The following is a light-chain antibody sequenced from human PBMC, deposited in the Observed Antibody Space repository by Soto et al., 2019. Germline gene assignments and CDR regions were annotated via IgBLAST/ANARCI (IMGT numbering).Light chain of an antibody. J-gene: IGLJ1*01. Sequence: QSALTQPPSASGAHGQRVTLSCSGSTSNIGSNYVYWYQQLPGTAPKLLMYTNNQRPSGVPDRLSGSKSGTSASLAISGLRSEDEADYYCAAWDDSLSAYVFGTGTRVTVL. CDR1: TSNIGSNY. V-gene: IGLV1-47*01. CDR3: AAWDDSLSAYV. CDR2: TNN.